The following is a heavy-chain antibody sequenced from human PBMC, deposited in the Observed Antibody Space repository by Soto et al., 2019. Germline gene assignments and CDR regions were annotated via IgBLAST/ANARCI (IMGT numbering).Heavy chain of an antibody. CDR3: ARDISGYDHYYYGMDV. Sequence: PGGSLRLSCAASGFTFSSYAMHWVRQAPGKGLEWVAVISYDGSNKYYADSVKGRFTISRDNSKNTLYLQMNSLRAEDTAVYYCARDISGYDHYYYGMDVWGQGTXVTVSS. D-gene: IGHD3-3*01. J-gene: IGHJ6*02. V-gene: IGHV3-30-3*01. CDR1: GFTFSSYA. CDR2: ISYDGSNK.